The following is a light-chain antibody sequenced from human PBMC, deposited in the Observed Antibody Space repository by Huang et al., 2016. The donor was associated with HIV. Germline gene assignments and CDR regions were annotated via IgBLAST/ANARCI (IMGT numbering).Light chain of an antibody. CDR2: DTS. V-gene: IGKV3-11*01. J-gene: IGKJ1*01. CDR3: QQRDNWPPWT. CDR1: QNVSSY. Sequence: EIVLTQSPATLSLSPGERATLSCRASQNVSSYLAWYQHKPGQAPRLLNDDTSHRAPGMPARFSGSGSGTDFTLTINNLVPEDFALYYCQQRDNWPPWTFGQGTKVEIK.